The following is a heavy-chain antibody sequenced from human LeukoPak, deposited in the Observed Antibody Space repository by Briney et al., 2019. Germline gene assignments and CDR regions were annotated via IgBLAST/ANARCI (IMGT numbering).Heavy chain of an antibody. CDR1: GGDSINNYF. V-gene: IGHV4-4*07. D-gene: IGHD1-26*01. CDR3: ARETSTTYDRAIDI. CDR2: MYTSGIT. Sequence: SETLSLICTVSGGDSINNYFWSWIRQPAGKGLEWIGRMYTSGITNYSPSLKSRVTMSIDTSKNQISLNLTSVTAADTATYYCARETSTTYDRAIDIWGQGTMVTVSS. J-gene: IGHJ3*02.